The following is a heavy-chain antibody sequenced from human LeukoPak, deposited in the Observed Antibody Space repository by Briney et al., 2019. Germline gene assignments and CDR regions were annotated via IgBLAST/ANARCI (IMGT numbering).Heavy chain of an antibody. V-gene: IGHV4-34*01. CDR3: AGLDSFVIRENY. Sequence: SETLSLTCAVYGGSFSGYYWSWIRQPPGKGLEWIGEINHSGSTNYNPSLKSRVTISVDTSKNQFSLKLSSVTAADTAVYYCAGLDSFVIRENYWGQGTLVTVSS. D-gene: IGHD2-21*01. CDR2: INHSGST. J-gene: IGHJ4*02. CDR1: GGSFSGYY.